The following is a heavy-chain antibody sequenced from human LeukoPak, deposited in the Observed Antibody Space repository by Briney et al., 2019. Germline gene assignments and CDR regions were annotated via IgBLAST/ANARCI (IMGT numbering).Heavy chain of an antibody. D-gene: IGHD2-21*01. Sequence: GGSLRLSCAGSGLTFSNYWLNWVRQAPGKGLEWVTNIKQDGSETCSVNSVKGRFTISRDNAKNSLFLQMNSLGVDDTAVYYCAGGNGWLIEHWGQGTLVTVSS. CDR3: AGGNGWLIEH. J-gene: IGHJ1*01. V-gene: IGHV3-7*03. CDR1: GLTFSNYW. CDR2: IKQDGSET.